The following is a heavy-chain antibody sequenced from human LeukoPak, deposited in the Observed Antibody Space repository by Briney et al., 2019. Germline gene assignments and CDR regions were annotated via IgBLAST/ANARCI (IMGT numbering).Heavy chain of an antibody. D-gene: IGHD6-19*01. J-gene: IGHJ1*01. Sequence: ASVMVSCKASGYTFTSYDFSWVRQASGQGLEWMGWISVYNGETNYAQKLKGRVTMTTDTSTSTAYMELRSLRSDDTAVYYCARGHSSGWYGGYFQHWGQGTLVSVSS. CDR2: ISVYNGET. CDR1: GYTFTSYD. CDR3: ARGHSSGWYGGYFQH. V-gene: IGHV1-18*01.